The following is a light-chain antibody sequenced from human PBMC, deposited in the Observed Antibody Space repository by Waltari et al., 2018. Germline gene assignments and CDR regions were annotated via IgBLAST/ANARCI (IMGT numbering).Light chain of an antibody. Sequence: DIQMTQSPSTLSASVGDRVTITCRASQNINNWLAWYQQTPGRAPNLLIYEASSLESGVPSRFRGSGSGTLFTLTITSLQPDDVALYYCQQYKTFSRTFGQGTQVEIK. CDR3: QQYKTFSRT. CDR1: QNINNW. CDR2: EAS. J-gene: IGKJ1*01. V-gene: IGKV1-5*01.